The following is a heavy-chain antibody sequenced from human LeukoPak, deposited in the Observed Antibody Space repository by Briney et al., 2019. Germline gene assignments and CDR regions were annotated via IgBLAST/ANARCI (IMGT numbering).Heavy chain of an antibody. CDR1: GFTFSSYA. J-gene: IGHJ4*02. D-gene: IGHD3-22*01. CDR2: ISGSGSST. Sequence: GGSLRLSCAASGFTFSSYAMNWVRQAPGKGLEWVSGISGSGSSTYYADSVKGRFTISRDNSKNTLYVQMNSLRAEDTAVYYCAKALDDYYDSSGYSIDFWGQGTLVIVSS. V-gene: IGHV3-23*01. CDR3: AKALDDYYDSSGYSIDF.